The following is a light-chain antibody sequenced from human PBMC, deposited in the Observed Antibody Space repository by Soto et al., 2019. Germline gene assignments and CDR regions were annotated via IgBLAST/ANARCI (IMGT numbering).Light chain of an antibody. CDR1: QGISNY. J-gene: IGKJ1*01. Sequence: IQMTQSPSSLSASVGDRVTITCRASQGISNYLAWYQQKPGKVPKLLIYAASTLQSGVPSRFSGSGSGTDFTLTISSLLPEYYATYDRQNYNSFPLRFGQETNADIK. CDR2: AAS. CDR3: QNYNSFPLR. V-gene: IGKV1-27*01.